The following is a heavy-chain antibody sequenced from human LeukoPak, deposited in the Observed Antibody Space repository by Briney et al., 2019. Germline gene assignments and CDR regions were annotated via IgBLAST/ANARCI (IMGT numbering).Heavy chain of an antibody. Sequence: TSQTLSLTCTVSGGSISSGSYYWSWIRQPAGKGLEWIGRIYTSGSTNHNPSLKSRVTISVDTSKNQFSLKLSSVTAADTAVYYCARVGRSEYFQHWGQGTLVTVSS. V-gene: IGHV4-61*02. D-gene: IGHD3-10*01. CDR3: ARVGRSEYFQH. CDR2: IYTSGST. CDR1: GGSISSGSYY. J-gene: IGHJ1*01.